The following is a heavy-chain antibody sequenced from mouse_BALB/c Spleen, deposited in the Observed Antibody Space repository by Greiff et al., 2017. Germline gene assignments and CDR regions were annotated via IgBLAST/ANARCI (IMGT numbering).Heavy chain of an antibody. CDR3: ARQYDYDSFAY. D-gene: IGHD2-4*01. CDR1: GFTFSSYA. Sequence: EVQLVESGGGLVKPGGSLKLSCAASGFTFSSYAMSWVRQTPEKRLEWVATISSGGSYTYYPDSVKGRFTISRDNAKNTLYLQMGSLRSEDTAMYYCARQYDYDSFAYWGQGTLVTVSA. V-gene: IGHV5-9-3*01. J-gene: IGHJ3*01. CDR2: ISSGGSYT.